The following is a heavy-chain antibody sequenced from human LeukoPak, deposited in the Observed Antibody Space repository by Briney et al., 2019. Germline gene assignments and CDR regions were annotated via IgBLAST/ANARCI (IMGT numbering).Heavy chain of an antibody. V-gene: IGHV3-7*05. Sequence: GGSLRLSCEASGFTFSDHWLTWVRQAPGKGLDWVAHINQDGGERSYVDSVKGRFTISRDNAKNSLFLQMNSLRVEDAAVYYCARGHYGMDVWGQGTTVTVSS. CDR1: GFTFSDHW. CDR2: INQDGGER. J-gene: IGHJ6*02. CDR3: ARGHYGMDV.